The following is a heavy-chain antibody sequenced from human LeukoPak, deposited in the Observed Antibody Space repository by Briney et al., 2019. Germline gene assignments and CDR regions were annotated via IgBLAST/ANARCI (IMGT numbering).Heavy chain of an antibody. CDR1: GGSITSYY. Sequence: SETLSLICIVSGGSITSYYWSWIRQPPGKGLEWIGRIYTSGTTKYNPSLKSRVTISVDTSKNQFSLRLSSVTAADTAVYYCARGRGPDYDYYYMDVWGKGTTATVSS. CDR3: ARGRGPDYDYYYMDV. CDR2: IYTSGTT. J-gene: IGHJ6*03. V-gene: IGHV4-4*07.